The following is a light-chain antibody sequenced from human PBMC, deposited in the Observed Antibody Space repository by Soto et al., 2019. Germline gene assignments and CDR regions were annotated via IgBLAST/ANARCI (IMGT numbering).Light chain of an antibody. J-gene: IGKJ4*01. Sequence: IQMTHSPSSLSASVEDRVIITCRASQSISNHVNWYQQKPGKAPKLLIYAASSLKGGVPSRFSGSGSGTEFTITISSLQPEYFANYYCQQSYSTPTFGGGTQVDI. CDR2: AAS. CDR3: QQSYSTPT. V-gene: IGKV1-39*01. CDR1: QSISNH.